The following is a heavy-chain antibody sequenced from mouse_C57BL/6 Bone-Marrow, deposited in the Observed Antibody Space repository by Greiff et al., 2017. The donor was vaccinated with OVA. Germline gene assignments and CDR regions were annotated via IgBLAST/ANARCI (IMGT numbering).Heavy chain of an antibody. CDR3: GDYSNYGEWFAY. CDR2: IYPRSGNT. Sequence: VKLMESGAELARPGASVKLSCKASGYTFTSYGISWVKQRTGQGLEWIGEIYPRSGNTYYNEKFKGKATLTADKSSSTAYMELRSLTSEDSAVYFCGDYSNYGEWFAYWGQGTLVTVSA. D-gene: IGHD2-5*01. CDR1: GYTFTSYG. J-gene: IGHJ3*01. V-gene: IGHV1-81*01.